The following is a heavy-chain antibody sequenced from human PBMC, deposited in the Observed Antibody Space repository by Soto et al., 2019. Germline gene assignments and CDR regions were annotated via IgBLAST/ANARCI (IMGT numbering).Heavy chain of an antibody. D-gene: IGHD2-2*01. CDR2: IYPGDSDT. Sequence: GESLKISCKGSGYSFTSYWIGWVRQMPGKGLEWMGIIYPGDSDTRYSPSFQGQVTISADKSISTAYLQWSSLKASDTAVYYCASLGYCSSTSCHDAFDIWGQGTMVTVSS. V-gene: IGHV5-51*01. CDR1: GYSFTSYW. CDR3: ASLGYCSSTSCHDAFDI. J-gene: IGHJ3*02.